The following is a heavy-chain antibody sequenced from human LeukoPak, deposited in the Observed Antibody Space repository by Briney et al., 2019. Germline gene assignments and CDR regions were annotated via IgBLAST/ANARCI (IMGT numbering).Heavy chain of an antibody. CDR2: IYPGDSET. Sequence: GESLKISCKGSGYNFTSYWIGWVRQMPGKGLEWMGIIYPGDSETRYSPSFRGQVTISADKSISTAYLAWSSLQASDSAMYFCARGLRYFYYYGVDVWGRGTTVTVSS. CDR3: ARGLRYFYYYGVDV. D-gene: IGHD4-17*01. CDR1: GYNFTSYW. V-gene: IGHV5-51*01. J-gene: IGHJ6*02.